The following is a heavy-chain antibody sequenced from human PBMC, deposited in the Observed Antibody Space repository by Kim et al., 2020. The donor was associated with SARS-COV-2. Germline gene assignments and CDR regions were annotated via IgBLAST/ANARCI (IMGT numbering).Heavy chain of an antibody. J-gene: IGHJ6*02. CDR3: VGRPYYYYGMDV. V-gene: IGHV1-2*02. D-gene: IGHD3-10*01. Sequence: NYAQKFKGRVTMTRDTSISTAYMELSRLRSDDTAVDYCVGRPYYYYGMDVWGQGTTVTVSS.